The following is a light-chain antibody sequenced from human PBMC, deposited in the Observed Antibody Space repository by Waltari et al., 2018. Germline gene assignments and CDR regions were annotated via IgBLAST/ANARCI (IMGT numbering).Light chain of an antibody. V-gene: IGLV3-21*02. CDR3: QVWDSSSDHWL. CDR1: NIGSKS. CDR2: DDS. Sequence: SYVLTQPPSVSVAPGQTATITCGGDNIGSKSVHRYQKKPGQAPVLVIFDDSDRPSGIPERLSGSNSDNTATLSINRVEAGDEADYYCQVWDSSSDHWLFGGGTELTVL. J-gene: IGLJ3*02.